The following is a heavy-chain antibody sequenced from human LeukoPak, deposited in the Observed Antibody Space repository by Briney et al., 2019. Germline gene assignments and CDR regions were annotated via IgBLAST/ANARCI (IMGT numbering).Heavy chain of an antibody. J-gene: IGHJ5*02. CDR3: AKGSEPLQYAGLDP. CDR2: ISFDGSNK. D-gene: IGHD3-10*02. V-gene: IGHV3-30*18. CDR1: GFTFSIYA. Sequence: GGSLRLSCAASGFTFSIYAMHWVRQAPGKGLEWLAVISFDGSNKYYTDSVKGRFTISRDTSKDTLYLQLNSLRPEDTAVYYCAKGSEPLQYAGLDPWGQGALVTVFS.